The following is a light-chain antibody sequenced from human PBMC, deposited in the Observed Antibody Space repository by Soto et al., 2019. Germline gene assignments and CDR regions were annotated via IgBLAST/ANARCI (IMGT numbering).Light chain of an antibody. J-gene: IGKJ1*01. V-gene: IGKV1-5*01. Sequence: DIPMTQSPSTLSASVGDRVTITCRASQSISSWLAWYQQKPGKAPKLLIYDASSLESGVPSRFSGSGSGTEFTLPITSLQPDDFATYYCQQYHRYPWTFGQGTKVELK. CDR3: QQYHRYPWT. CDR2: DAS. CDR1: QSISSW.